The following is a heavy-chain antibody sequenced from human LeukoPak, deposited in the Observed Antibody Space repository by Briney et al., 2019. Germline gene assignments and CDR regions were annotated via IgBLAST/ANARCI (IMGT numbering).Heavy chain of an antibody. CDR3: ARQGGYSYGYQSH. CDR1: GYSISSGYY. D-gene: IGHD5-18*01. J-gene: IGHJ4*02. V-gene: IGHV4-38-2*01. CDR2: IYHSGST. Sequence: PSETMSLTCAVSGYSISSGYYWGWIRQPPGKGLEWIGSIYHSGSTYYNPSLKRRVTISVDTSKDQFSLKLSSATAADTAVYYCARQGGYSYGYQSHWGQGTLVTVSS.